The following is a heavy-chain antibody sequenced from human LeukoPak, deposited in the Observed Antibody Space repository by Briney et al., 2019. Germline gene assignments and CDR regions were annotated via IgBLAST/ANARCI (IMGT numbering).Heavy chain of an antibody. Sequence: ASVKASCKASGYTFTGYYMHWVRQAPGHGLEWMGWINPYSGGTNYAQKFRGRVTMTRDTSISTAYMELSRLRSDDTAVYYCAREPVAVAGTGLYYWGQGTLVTVSS. V-gene: IGHV1-2*02. CDR1: GYTFTGYY. J-gene: IGHJ4*02. CDR2: INPYSGGT. CDR3: AREPVAVAGTGLYY. D-gene: IGHD6-19*01.